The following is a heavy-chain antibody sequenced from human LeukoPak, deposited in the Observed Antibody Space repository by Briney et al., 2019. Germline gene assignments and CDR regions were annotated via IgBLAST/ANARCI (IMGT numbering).Heavy chain of an antibody. V-gene: IGHV3-66*01. CDR3: AKDKPIYGTPIYFDY. CDR1: GFTVSSNY. Sequence: PGGSLRLSCAASGFTVSSNYVSWVRQAPGKGLEWVSVIYSGGSTYYADSVKGRFTISRDNSKNTLYLQMNSLRAEDTAVYYCAKDKPIYGTPIYFDYWGQGTLVTVSS. J-gene: IGHJ4*02. D-gene: IGHD2/OR15-2a*01. CDR2: IYSGGST.